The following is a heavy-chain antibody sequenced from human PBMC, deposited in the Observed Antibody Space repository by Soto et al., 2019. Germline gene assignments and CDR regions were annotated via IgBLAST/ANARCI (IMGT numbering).Heavy chain of an antibody. V-gene: IGHV3-9*01. CDR3: AKDMSPAVAGGSYFNY. CDR2: ISWNSDNI. D-gene: IGHD6-19*01. Sequence: EVQLVESGGGLVQPGRSLRLSCAASGFTFDDYAMHWVRQAPGKGLEWVSGISWNSDNIGYADSVKGRFTISRDNAKNSLYLQMNSLRAEDTAFYYCAKDMSPAVAGGSYFNYWGQGTLVTVSS. CDR1: GFTFDDYA. J-gene: IGHJ4*02.